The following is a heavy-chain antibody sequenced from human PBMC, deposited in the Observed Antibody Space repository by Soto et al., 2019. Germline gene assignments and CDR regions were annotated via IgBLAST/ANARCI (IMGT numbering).Heavy chain of an antibody. Sequence: VQLLESGGGLVQPGGSLRLSCEASGFIFRDYAMNWVRQAPGKGLEWVSGISGSGDSARYADSVKGRFTISRDNSRNTLYLQINILRVADTAVYYCGKERRGSGWSVCNFWGQGTLVTVSS. CDR3: GKERRGSGWSVCNF. CDR2: ISGSGDSA. J-gene: IGHJ4*02. V-gene: IGHV3-23*01. CDR1: GFIFRDYA. D-gene: IGHD6-19*01.